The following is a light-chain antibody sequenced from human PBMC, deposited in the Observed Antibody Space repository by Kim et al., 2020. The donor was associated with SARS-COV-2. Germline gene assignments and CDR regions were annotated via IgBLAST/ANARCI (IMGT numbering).Light chain of an antibody. CDR1: NIGKES. CDR3: QVWDSSTEHVL. J-gene: IGLJ2*01. V-gene: IGLV3-21*04. CDR2: YDR. Sequence: SYELTQSPSVSVAPGQTAMITCGGNNIGKESVHWYRQKPGQAPVLVMYYDRDRPSGIPERFSGSNSGNTATLTISRVEAGDEADYYCQVWDSSTEHVLFGGGTQQTVL.